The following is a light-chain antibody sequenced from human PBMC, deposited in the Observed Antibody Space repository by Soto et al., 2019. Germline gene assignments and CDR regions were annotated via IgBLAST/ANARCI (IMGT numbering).Light chain of an antibody. V-gene: IGKV4-1*01. CDR3: QQYESTPPT. CDR2: WAS. J-gene: IGKJ2*01. Sequence: DIVMTQSPDSLAVSLGERATINCKSSQSVLYSSNNKNYLAWYQQRPGQPPKLLIYWASTRESGVHDRFSGSGSRTDFTLTITSLQAEDVAVYYCQQYESTPPTFGQGTKLEIK. CDR1: QSVLYSSNNKNY.